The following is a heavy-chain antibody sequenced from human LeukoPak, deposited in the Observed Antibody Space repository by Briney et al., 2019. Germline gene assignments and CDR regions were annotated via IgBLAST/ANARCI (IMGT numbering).Heavy chain of an antibody. D-gene: IGHD5-18*01. CDR1: GGSISSYY. V-gene: IGHV4-59*01. J-gene: IGHJ4*02. CDR2: IYYSGST. Sequence: PSETLSLTCTISGGSISSYYWSWIRQPPGKGLEWIGYIYYSGSTNYNPSLKSRVTISVDTSKNQFSLKLSSVTAADTAVYYCARERYSYGNDYWAREPWSPSPQ. CDR3: ARERYSYGNDY.